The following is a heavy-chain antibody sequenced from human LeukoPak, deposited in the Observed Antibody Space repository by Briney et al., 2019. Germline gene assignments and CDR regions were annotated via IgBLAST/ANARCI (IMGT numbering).Heavy chain of an antibody. CDR1: GFTFDDYG. CDR3: ARVRGCSGGSCYYSWFDP. D-gene: IGHD2-15*01. J-gene: IGHJ5*02. CDR2: INWNGGST. V-gene: IGHV3-20*04. Sequence: PGGSLRLSCAASGFTFDDYGMSGVRQAPGKGLEGVAGINWNGGSTGYADSVKGRFTISRDNAKNSLYLQMNSLRAEDTALYYCARVRGCSGGSCYYSWFDPWGQGTLVTVSS.